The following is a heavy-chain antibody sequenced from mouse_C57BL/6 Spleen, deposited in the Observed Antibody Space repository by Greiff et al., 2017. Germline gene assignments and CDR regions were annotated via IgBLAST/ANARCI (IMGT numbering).Heavy chain of an antibody. D-gene: IGHD1-1*01. CDR3: ARRDTTVVEGYFDY. J-gene: IGHJ2*01. CDR2: IYPRSGNT. Sequence: VKLMESGAELARPGASVKLSCKASGYTFTSYGISWVKQRTGQGLEWIGEIYPRSGNTYYNEKFKGKATLTADKSYSTAYMELRSLTSEDSAVYFCARRDTTVVEGYFDYWGQGTTLTVSS. CDR1: GYTFTSYG. V-gene: IGHV1-81*01.